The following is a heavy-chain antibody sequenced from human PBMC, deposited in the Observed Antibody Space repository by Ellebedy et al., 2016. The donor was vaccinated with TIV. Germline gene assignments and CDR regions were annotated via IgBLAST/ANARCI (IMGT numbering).Heavy chain of an antibody. V-gene: IGHV3-33*08. CDR3: ATGGYSNGYGGWFDP. D-gene: IGHD5-18*01. CDR2: IWYDGSKK. Sequence: GESLKISCAASGFTVSSNYMSWVRQAPGKGLEWVAVIWYDGSKKYYADSVKGRFTISRDNSKNTLYLQMNSLRAEDTAVYYCATGGYSNGYGGWFDPWGQGTLVTVSS. CDR1: GFTVSSNY. J-gene: IGHJ5*02.